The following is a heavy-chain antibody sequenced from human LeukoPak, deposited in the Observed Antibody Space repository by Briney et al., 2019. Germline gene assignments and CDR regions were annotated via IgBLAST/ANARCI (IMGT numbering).Heavy chain of an antibody. CDR3: ARNNWGIDY. J-gene: IGHJ4*02. CDR1: EFTFSSYW. D-gene: IGHD7-27*01. V-gene: IGHV3-7*03. Sequence: GGSLRLSCAASEFTFSSYWISWVRQAPGKGLEWVANIKQDGSEKYYVDSMKGRFTISRDNAKNTLYLEMNSLREEDTAVYYCARNNWGIDYWGRGALVTVSS. CDR2: IKQDGSEK.